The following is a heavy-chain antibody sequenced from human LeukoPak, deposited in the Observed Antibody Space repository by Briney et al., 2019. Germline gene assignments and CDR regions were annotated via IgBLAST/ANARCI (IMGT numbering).Heavy chain of an antibody. J-gene: IGHJ4*02. CDR1: GFTFSSYA. V-gene: IGHV3-64*04. CDR2: ISSNGGST. D-gene: IGHD3-3*01. CDR3: ARDLLEWYFDY. Sequence: RTGGSLRLSCSASGFTFSSYAMYWVRQAPGKGLEYVSGISSNGGSTYYADSVKGRFTISRDNSKNTLYLQMNSLRAEDTAVYYCARDLLEWYFDYWGQGTLVTVSS.